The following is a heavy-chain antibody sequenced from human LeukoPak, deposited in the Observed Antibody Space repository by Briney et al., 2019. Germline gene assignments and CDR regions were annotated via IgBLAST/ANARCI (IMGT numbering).Heavy chain of an antibody. CDR3: AKDAHFWSYNNWFDP. CDR1: GFTFSSYA. V-gene: IGHV3-23*01. J-gene: IGHJ5*02. CDR2: ISGSGGST. D-gene: IGHD3-3*02. Sequence: GGSLRLSCAASGFTFSSYAKSWVRQAPGKGLEWVSAISGSGGSTYYADSVKGRFTISRDNSKNTLYLQMNSLRAEDTAVYYCAKDAHFWSYNNWFDPWGQGTLVTVSS.